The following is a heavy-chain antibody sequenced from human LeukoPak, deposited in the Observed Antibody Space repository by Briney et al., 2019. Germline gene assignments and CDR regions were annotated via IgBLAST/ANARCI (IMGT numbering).Heavy chain of an antibody. Sequence: SETLSLTCGVYGATFSAYYWTWIRQPPGKGLEWIGEINHSGSTSYNPSLSSRVTISGDKSKHQFSLKLTSMTAADTGVYYCAIADYDISTGFQKMLDYRGQGSLVVVSS. D-gene: IGHD3-9*01. V-gene: IGHV4-34*08. CDR3: AIADYDISTGFQKMLDY. CDR1: GATFSAYY. CDR2: INHSGST. J-gene: IGHJ4*02.